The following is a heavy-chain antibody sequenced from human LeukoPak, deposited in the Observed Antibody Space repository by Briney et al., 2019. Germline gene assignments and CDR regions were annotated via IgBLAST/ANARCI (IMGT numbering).Heavy chain of an antibody. Sequence: ASVKVSCKASGYTFTNYGINWVRQATGQGLEWMGWINPKSGGTVYAQKFQGRVTMTRDTSSSTAYMELSRLRFDDTVVYYCARGPRITIFGVVMANDAFDIWGQGTMVTVSS. CDR2: INPKSGGT. CDR3: ARGPRITIFGVVMANDAFDI. V-gene: IGHV1-2*02. D-gene: IGHD3-3*01. CDR1: GYTFTNYG. J-gene: IGHJ3*02.